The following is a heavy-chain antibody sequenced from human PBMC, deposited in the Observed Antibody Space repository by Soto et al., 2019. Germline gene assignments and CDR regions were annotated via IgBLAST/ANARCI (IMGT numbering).Heavy chain of an antibody. J-gene: IGHJ3*02. V-gene: IGHV3-21*01. CDR1: GFTFSSYS. D-gene: IGHD2-15*01. CDR2: ISSSSSYI. CDR3: AREGGPVCSGGSCYPNDAFDI. Sequence: GGSLRLSCAASGFTFSSYSMNWVRQAPGKGLEWVSSISSSSSYIYYADSVKGRFTISRDNAKNSLYLQMNSLRAEDTAVYYCAREGGPVCSGGSCYPNDAFDIWGQGTMVTVSS.